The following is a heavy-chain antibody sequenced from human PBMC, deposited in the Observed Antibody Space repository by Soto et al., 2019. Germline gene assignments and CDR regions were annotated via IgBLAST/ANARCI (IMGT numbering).Heavy chain of an antibody. Sequence: EVQLVESGGGVVRPGGSLRLSCAASGFTFDDYGMSWVRQAPGKGLEWVSGINWNGGSTGYAESVKGRFTISRDNAKNSLYLQMNSLRAEDTALYHCARALDYDSPYWYFDLWGRGTLVTVSS. CDR2: INWNGGST. CDR1: GFTFDDYG. V-gene: IGHV3-20*01. J-gene: IGHJ2*01. CDR3: ARALDYDSPYWYFDL. D-gene: IGHD4-17*01.